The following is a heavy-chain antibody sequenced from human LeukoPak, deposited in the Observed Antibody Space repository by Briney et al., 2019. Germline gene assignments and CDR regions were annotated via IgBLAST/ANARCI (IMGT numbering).Heavy chain of an antibody. V-gene: IGHV1-18*01. CDR2: ISAYNGNT. Sequence: ASVTVSCKASGYTFTSYGISWVRQAPGQGLEWMGWISAYNGNTNYAQKLQGRVTMTTDTSTSTAYMELRSLRSDDTAVYYCARDYYDSSGYYPYYFDYWGQGTLVTVSS. CDR3: ARDYYDSSGYYPYYFDY. J-gene: IGHJ4*02. CDR1: GYTFTSYG. D-gene: IGHD3-22*01.